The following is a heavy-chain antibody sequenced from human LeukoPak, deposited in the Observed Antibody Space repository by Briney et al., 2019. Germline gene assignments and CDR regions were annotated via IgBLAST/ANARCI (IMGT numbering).Heavy chain of an antibody. V-gene: IGHV4-59*08. CDR3: ARRSYTGAYFDY. CDR2: IYYSGST. J-gene: IGHJ4*02. Sequence: SETLSLTCTVSAGSISSYYWSWIRQPPGQGLEWIGFIYYSGSTNYYPSLKSRVTISVDTSKNQFSLKLSSVTAADTAVYYCARRSYTGAYFDYWGRGTLVTVSS. CDR1: AGSISSYY. D-gene: IGHD1-26*01.